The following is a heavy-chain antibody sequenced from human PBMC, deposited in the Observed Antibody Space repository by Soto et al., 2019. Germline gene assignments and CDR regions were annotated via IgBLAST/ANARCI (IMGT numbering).Heavy chain of an antibody. CDR1: GFTFRNFG. V-gene: IGHV3-30*03. CDR3: TSQIATGY. Sequence: QVQLVESGGGVVQPGRSLRLSCAASGFTFRNFGMHWVRQAPGKGLEWVSVISNDGNTKYYAEYVKGRFTISRDNSENTLYLQMNSLRGDDTAFYYCTSQIATGYWGQGTLVTVSS. CDR2: ISNDGNTK. D-gene: IGHD6-13*01. J-gene: IGHJ4*02.